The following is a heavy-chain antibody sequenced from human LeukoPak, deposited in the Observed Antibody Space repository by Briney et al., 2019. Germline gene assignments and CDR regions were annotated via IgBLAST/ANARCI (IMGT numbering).Heavy chain of an antibody. V-gene: IGHV1-24*01. CDR3: ATVRPKTPYSSSWYLYYFDY. CDR2: FDPEDGET. CDR1: GYTLTGLS. J-gene: IGHJ4*02. D-gene: IGHD6-13*01. Sequence: ASVKVSCKVSGYTLTGLSMHWVRQAPGKGLEWMGGFDPEDGETIYAQKFQGRVTMTEDTSTDTAYMELSSLRSEDTAVYYCATVRPKTPYSSSWYLYYFDYWGQGTLVTVSS.